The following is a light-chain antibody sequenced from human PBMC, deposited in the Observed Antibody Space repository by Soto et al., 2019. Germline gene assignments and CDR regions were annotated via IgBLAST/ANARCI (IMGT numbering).Light chain of an antibody. CDR3: QYYNNWLAT. CDR2: GAS. Sequence: IQMTQSPSSLSASVGDRVTITCRASQGIGNYLAWYQHKPGKVPKLLIYGASTLQSRVPSRFSGGGSGTEFTLTISSLQSEDFTIYYCQYYNNWLATFGGGTKVDIK. J-gene: IGKJ4*01. CDR1: QGIGNY. V-gene: IGKV1-27*01.